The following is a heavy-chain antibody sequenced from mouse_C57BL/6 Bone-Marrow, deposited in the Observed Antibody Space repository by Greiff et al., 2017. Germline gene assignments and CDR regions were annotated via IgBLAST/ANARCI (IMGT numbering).Heavy chain of an antibody. V-gene: IGHV1-50*01. Sequence: QVQLLQPGAELVKPGASVKLSCKASGYTFTSYWMQWVKQRPGKGLEWIGEIDPSDSYTNYNQKFKGKATLTVDTSSSTAFMQLSSLTSEDSAVYYCARDYYGSYAMDYWGQGTSVTVSS. D-gene: IGHD1-1*01. CDR2: IDPSDSYT. CDR1: GYTFTSYW. CDR3: ARDYYGSYAMDY. J-gene: IGHJ4*01.